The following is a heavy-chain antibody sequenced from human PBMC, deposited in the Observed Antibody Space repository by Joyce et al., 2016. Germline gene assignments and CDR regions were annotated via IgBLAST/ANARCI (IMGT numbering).Heavy chain of an antibody. CDR1: GFTFDDYT. V-gene: IGHV3-43*01. CDR3: ATGYGYGLFDY. Sequence: EVQLVESGGDVVQPGGSLRLSCAASGFTFDDYTMHWVRQAPGKGLEWVSLISWDGGSTSYADSVKGRFTISRDNSKNSLFLQMNSLTPDDTALYYCATGYGYGLFDYWGQGTLVTVSS. J-gene: IGHJ4*02. CDR2: ISWDGGST. D-gene: IGHD5-18*01.